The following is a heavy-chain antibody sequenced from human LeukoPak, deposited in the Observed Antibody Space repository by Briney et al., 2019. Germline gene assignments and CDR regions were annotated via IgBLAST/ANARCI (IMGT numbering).Heavy chain of an antibody. V-gene: IGHV4-31*03. J-gene: IGHJ4*02. CDR1: GGSISSGGYY. CDR3: ASIPYSSSPNPSY. Sequence: SETLSLTCTVSGGSISSGGYYWSWIRQHPGKGPEWIGYMYHGGTTYYNPSLKSRVTISVDTSKNQFSLKLSSVTAADTAVYYCASIPYSSSPNPSYWGQGTLVTVSS. CDR2: MYHGGTT. D-gene: IGHD6-6*01.